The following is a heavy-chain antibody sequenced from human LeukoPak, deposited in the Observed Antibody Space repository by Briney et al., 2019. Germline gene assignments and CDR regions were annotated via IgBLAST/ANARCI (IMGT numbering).Heavy chain of an antibody. CDR3: AKDKSPGSYYNGWCDY. CDR2: IRYDGSNK. J-gene: IGHJ4*02. D-gene: IGHD3-10*01. CDR1: GFTFSDHY. Sequence: GGSLRLSCAASGFTFSDHYMDWVRQAPGKGLEWVAFIRYDGSNKYYADSVKGRFTISRDNSKNTLYLQMNSLRAEDTAVYYCAKDKSPGSYYNGWCDYWGQGTLVTVSS. V-gene: IGHV3-30*02.